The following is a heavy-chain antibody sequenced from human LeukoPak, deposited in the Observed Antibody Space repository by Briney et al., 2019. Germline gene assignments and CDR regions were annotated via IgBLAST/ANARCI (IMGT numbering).Heavy chain of an antibody. CDR1: GGSFSGYY. J-gene: IGHJ4*02. Sequence: PSETLSLTCAVYGGSFSGYYWSWIRQPPGKGLEWIGEINHSGSTNYNPSLKSRVTISVDTSKNQFSLKLSSVTAADTAVYYCARSITMVRGVTVFDYWGQGTLVTVSS. D-gene: IGHD3-10*01. V-gene: IGHV4-34*01. CDR3: ARSITMVRGVTVFDY. CDR2: INHSGST.